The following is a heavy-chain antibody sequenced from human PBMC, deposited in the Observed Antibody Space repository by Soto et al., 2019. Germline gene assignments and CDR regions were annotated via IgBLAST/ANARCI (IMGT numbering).Heavy chain of an antibody. J-gene: IGHJ4*02. CDR3: AHKNFGSRYSSSLQYAY. V-gene: IGHV3-53*05. CDR2: IYSGGST. CDR1: GFTVSSNY. Sequence: GGSLRLSCAASGFTVSSNYMSWVRQAPGKGLEWVSVIYSGGSTYYADSVKSRLTITKDTSKNQVVLTMTNMDPVDTATYYCAHKNFGSRYSSSLQYAYWGQGTLVTVSS. D-gene: IGHD6-6*01.